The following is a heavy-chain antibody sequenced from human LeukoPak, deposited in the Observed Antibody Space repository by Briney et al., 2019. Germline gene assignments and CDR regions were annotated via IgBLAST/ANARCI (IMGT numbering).Heavy chain of an antibody. J-gene: IGHJ4*02. V-gene: IGHV4-59*11. CDR3: ARGRRGRYYDISRYNYFDY. D-gene: IGHD3-22*01. Sequence: PSETLPLTCTVSGGSISSHDWGWIRQPPGKGLEWIGYIHDSGSTTYNPSLKSRVTILVDTSKDQVSLKLSSVTAADTAVYYCARGRRGRYYDISRYNYFDYWGQGSLVSVSS. CDR1: GGSISSHD. CDR2: IHDSGST.